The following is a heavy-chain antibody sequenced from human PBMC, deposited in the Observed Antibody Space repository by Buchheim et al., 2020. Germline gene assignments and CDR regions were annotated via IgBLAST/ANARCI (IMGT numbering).Heavy chain of an antibody. J-gene: IGHJ6*02. V-gene: IGHV1-2*02. CDR2: INPNSGGT. CDR3: ARSDGITMIVGRYGMDV. D-gene: IGHD3-22*01. Sequence: QVQLVQSGAEVKKPGASVKVSCKASGYTFTGYYMHWVRQAPGQGFEWMGWINPNSGGTNYAQKFQGRVTMTRDPSISTAYMELSRLRSDDTAVYYCARSDGITMIVGRYGMDVWGQGTT. CDR1: GYTFTGYY.